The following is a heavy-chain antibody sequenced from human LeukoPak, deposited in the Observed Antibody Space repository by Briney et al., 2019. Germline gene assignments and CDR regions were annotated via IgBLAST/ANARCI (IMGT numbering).Heavy chain of an antibody. J-gene: IGHJ4*02. CDR1: GFTFNNYA. V-gene: IGHV3-23*01. Sequence: GGSLRLSCAGSGFTFNNYAMSWVRQAPGKGLEWVSAISGGGGTTYYADSVKGRFTISRDNSKDTLYLQMSSLRAEDTAVYFCAKDSPWYDSSTYYYFDYWGQGTLVTVSS. D-gene: IGHD3-22*01. CDR2: ISGGGGTT. CDR3: AKDSPWYDSSTYYYFDY.